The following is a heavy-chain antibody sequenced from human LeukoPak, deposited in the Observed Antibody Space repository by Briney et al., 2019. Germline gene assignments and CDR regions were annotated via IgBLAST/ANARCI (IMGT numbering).Heavy chain of an antibody. CDR3: AKGGYDSSGFDY. J-gene: IGHJ4*02. CDR2: IWYDGSNK. Sequence: GSLRLSCAASGFTFSSYGMHWVRQAPGKGLEWVAVIWYDGSNKYYADSVKGRFTISRDNSKNTLYLQMNSPRAEDTAVYYCAKGGYDSSGFDYWGQGTLVTVSS. D-gene: IGHD3-22*01. V-gene: IGHV3-33*06. CDR1: GFTFSSYG.